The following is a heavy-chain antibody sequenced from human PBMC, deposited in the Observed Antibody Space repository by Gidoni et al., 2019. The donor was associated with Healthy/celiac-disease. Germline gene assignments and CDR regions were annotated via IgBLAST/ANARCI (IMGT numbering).Heavy chain of an antibody. CDR2: ISYDGSNK. V-gene: IGHV3-30*18. CDR1: GFTFSSYG. J-gene: IGHJ3*02. D-gene: IGHD3-22*01. CDR3: AKDHDSSGYSSGAFDI. Sequence: QVQLVESGGGVVQPGRSLRLSCAAPGFTFSSYGMHWVRQAPGKGLEWVAVISYDGSNKYYADSVKGRFTISRDNSKNTLYLQMNSLRAEDTAVYYCAKDHDSSGYSSGAFDIWGQGTMVTVSS.